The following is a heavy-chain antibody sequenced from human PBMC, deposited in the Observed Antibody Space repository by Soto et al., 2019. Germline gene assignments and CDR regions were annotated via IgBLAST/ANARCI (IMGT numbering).Heavy chain of an antibody. CDR1: GFTFSSYA. V-gene: IGHV3-30-3*01. Sequence: QVQLVESGGGVVQPGRSLRLSCAASGFTFSSYAMHWVRQAPGKGLEWVAVISYDGSNKYYTDSVKGRFTVSRDISKNTLYLQMNTLRAEDTAVYYWARVTEEYYYYVMDVWGQGTTVTVSS. J-gene: IGHJ6*02. CDR2: ISYDGSNK. CDR3: ARVTEEYYYYVMDV.